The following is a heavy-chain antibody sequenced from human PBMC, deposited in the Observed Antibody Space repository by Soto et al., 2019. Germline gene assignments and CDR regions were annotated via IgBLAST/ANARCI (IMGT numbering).Heavy chain of an antibody. CDR2: NSAYNGNT. CDR1: GYTFTSYG. CDR3: ARDRVAAAHYYGMDV. D-gene: IGHD6-13*01. J-gene: IGHJ6*02. Sequence: ASVKVSCKASGYTFTSYGISWVRQAPGQGLEWMGWNSAYNGNTNYAQKLQGRVTRTTDTSTSTAYMELRSLRSDDTAVYYCARDRVAAAHYYGMDVWGQGTTVTVSS. V-gene: IGHV1-18*01.